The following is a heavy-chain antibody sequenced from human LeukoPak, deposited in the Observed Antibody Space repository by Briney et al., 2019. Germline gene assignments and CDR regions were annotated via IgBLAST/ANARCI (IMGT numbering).Heavy chain of an antibody. D-gene: IGHD3/OR15-3a*01. V-gene: IGHV4-59*01. CDR2: IYYNGNT. Sequence: SETLSLTCTVSGGSISPYYWTWIRQPPGKGLEWIGYIYYNGNTNYNPSLESRITISVDTSKNQFSLRLKSVTAADTAVYYCARGPLSSRTTWTWFDPWGQGTLVTVSS. CDR3: ARGPLSSRTTWTWFDP. J-gene: IGHJ5*02. CDR1: GGSISPYY.